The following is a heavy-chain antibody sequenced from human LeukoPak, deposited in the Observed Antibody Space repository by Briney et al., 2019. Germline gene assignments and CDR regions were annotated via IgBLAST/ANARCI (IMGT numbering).Heavy chain of an antibody. CDR2: IYSGGST. CDR3: AKEYGSGSYYLDY. V-gene: IGHV3-53*01. CDR1: GFTVSSNY. Sequence: TGGSLRLSCTASGFTVSSNYMSWVRQAPGKGLEWVSVIYSGGSTYYADSVKGRFTISRDNSKNTLYLQMNSLRAEDTAVYYCAKEYGSGSYYLDYWGQGTLVTVSS. J-gene: IGHJ4*02. D-gene: IGHD3-10*01.